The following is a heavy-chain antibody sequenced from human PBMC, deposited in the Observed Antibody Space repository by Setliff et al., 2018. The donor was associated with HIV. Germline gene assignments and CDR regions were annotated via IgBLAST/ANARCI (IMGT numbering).Heavy chain of an antibody. V-gene: IGHV4-59*11. CDR3: ARDVTLITHDALDL. CDR2: VYYSGTT. CDR1: GASISSHY. J-gene: IGHJ3*01. Sequence: PSETLSLTCSVSGASISSHYWSWIRQSPGKGLEWIGHVYYSGTTKCSPSLQSRVTMSVDTSKNQVSLRLRSLSAADTAVYYCARDVTLITHDALDLWGQGTMVTVSS. D-gene: IGHD3-10*01.